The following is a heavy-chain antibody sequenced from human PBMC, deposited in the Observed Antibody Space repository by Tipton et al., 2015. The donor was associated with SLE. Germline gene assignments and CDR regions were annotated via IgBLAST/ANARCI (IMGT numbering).Heavy chain of an antibody. V-gene: IGHV4-4*08. Sequence: TLSLTCTVSGASISTPHWSWFRQSPGKGLVWIGYILPSGRNVYNPSLKSRVTISVDTSKNQFSLQVNSVPAADTAVYYCARVGQLSPDAFDLWGQGTMLTVSS. CDR2: ILPSGRN. CDR3: ARVGQLSPDAFDL. D-gene: IGHD1-1*01. J-gene: IGHJ3*01. CDR1: GASISTPH.